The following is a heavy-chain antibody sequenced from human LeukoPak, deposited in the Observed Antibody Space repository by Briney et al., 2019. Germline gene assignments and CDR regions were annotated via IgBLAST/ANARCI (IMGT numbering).Heavy chain of an antibody. CDR2: IIPIFGTA. Sequence: ASVKVSCKASGGTFSSYAISWVRQAPGQGLEWMGGIIPIFGTANYAQKFQGRVTITADKSTSTAYMELSSLRSEDTAVYYCASQPSGGSAWEGIDPWGQGTLVTVSS. V-gene: IGHV1-69*06. D-gene: IGHD2-15*01. J-gene: IGHJ5*02. CDR1: GGTFSSYA. CDR3: ASQPSGGSAWEGIDP.